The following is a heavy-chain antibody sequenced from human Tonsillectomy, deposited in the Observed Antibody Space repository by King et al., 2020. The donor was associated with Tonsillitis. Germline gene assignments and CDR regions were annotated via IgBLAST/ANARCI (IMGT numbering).Heavy chain of an antibody. V-gene: IGHV3-30*18. J-gene: IGHJ4*02. CDR3: AKAQRWLSALDD. D-gene: IGHD4-23*01. CDR1: GFTFSYYG. Sequence: VQLVESGGGVVQPGRSLRLSCAASGFTFSYYGLHWVRQAPGKGLEWVAVISYDGGNKDYAESVKGRFTISRDNSKNTLYLQMNSLRTEDTAMYYCAKAQRWLSALDDWGQGTLVTVSS. CDR2: ISYDGGNK.